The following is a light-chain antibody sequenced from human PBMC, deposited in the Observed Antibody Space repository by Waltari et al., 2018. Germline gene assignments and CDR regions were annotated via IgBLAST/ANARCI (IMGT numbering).Light chain of an antibody. CDR3: ALYMGSGIWV. CDR1: SGSLSTTSY. V-gene: IGLV8-61*01. CDR2: KAT. Sequence: QTVVTPEPSLSVSPGGTVTLTCALSSGSLSTTSYATWYQQTPGQAPRTLVYKATARASWVPDRFSGSILGNTAALTITGAQADDESDYYCALYMGSGIWVFGGGTRLTVL. J-gene: IGLJ3*02.